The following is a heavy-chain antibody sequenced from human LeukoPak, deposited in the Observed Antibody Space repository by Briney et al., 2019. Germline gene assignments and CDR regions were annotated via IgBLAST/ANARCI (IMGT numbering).Heavy chain of an antibody. CDR1: GYTFSGYY. CDR3: ARNFYFDSSGYYHY. D-gene: IGHD3-22*01. J-gene: IGHJ4*02. Sequence: ASVKVSCKASGYTFSGYYMHWVRQAPGQGLEWMGWINPNSGGTNYAQKFQGRVTMTRDTSISTAYMELSRLRSDDTAVYYCARNFYFDSSGYYHYWGQGTLVTVSS. V-gene: IGHV1-2*02. CDR2: INPNSGGT.